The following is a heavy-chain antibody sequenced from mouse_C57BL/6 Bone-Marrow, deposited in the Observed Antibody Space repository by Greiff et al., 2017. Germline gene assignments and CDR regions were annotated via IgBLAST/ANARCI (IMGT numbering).Heavy chain of an antibody. CDR2: IDPEDGDT. CDR3: TTWGDYGFDY. J-gene: IGHJ2*01. D-gene: IGHD2-4*01. CDR1: GFNIKDDY. Sequence: EVKLQESGAELVRPGASVKLSCTASGFNIKDDYMHWVKQRPEQGLEWIGWIDPEDGDTEYASKFPGKDTITADTSSNTAYLQLSSLTSEDTAVXYCTTWGDYGFDYWGQGTTLTVSS. V-gene: IGHV14-4*01.